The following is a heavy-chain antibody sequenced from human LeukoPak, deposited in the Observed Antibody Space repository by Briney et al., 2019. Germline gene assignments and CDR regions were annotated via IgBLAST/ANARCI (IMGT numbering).Heavy chain of an antibody. CDR3: ARDSDDYGGNSGVTFDY. D-gene: IGHD4-23*01. Sequence: SETLSPTCTVSGGSISSYYWSWIRQPPGKGLEWIGYIYYSGSTNYNPSLKSRVTISVDTSKNQFSLKLSSVTAADTAVYYCARDSDDYGGNSGVTFDYWGQGTLVTVSS. CDR1: GGSISSYY. J-gene: IGHJ4*02. CDR2: IYYSGST. V-gene: IGHV4-59*01.